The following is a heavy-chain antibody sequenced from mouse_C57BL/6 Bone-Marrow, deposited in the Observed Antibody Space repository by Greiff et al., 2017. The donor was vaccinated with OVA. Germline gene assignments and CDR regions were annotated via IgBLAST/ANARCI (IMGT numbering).Heavy chain of an antibody. CDR3: TILLWLRRYFDY. J-gene: IGHJ2*01. CDR1: GFNIKDDY. CDR2: IDPENGDT. D-gene: IGHD2-2*01. Sequence: VQLQQSGAELVRPGASVKLSCTASGFNIKDDYMHWVKQRPEQGLEWIGWIDPENGDTEYASKFQGKATITADTSSNTAYLQISSLTSEDTAVYFCTILLWLRRYFDYWGQGTTLTVSS. V-gene: IGHV14-4*01.